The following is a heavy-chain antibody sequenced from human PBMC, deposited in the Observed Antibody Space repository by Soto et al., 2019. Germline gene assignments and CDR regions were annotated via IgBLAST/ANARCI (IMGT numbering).Heavy chain of an antibody. CDR2: IIPIFGIG. V-gene: IGHV1-69*01. J-gene: IGHJ6*02. CDR1: GGTFNRYA. CDR3: ARSPITRFGVVSIPPHYYSEMDV. Sequence: QVQLVQSGAEVKKPGSSVKVSCKASGGTFNRYAISWVRQAPGQGLEWRGGIIPIFGIGNDAQRFQGRVTITEDESTGTAYMELSSLRSEDTGVYYCARSPITRFGVVSIPPHYYSEMDVWGQGTTVIVSS. D-gene: IGHD3-3*01.